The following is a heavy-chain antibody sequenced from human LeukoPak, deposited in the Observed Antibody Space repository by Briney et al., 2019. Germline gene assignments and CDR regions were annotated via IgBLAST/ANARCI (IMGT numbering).Heavy chain of an antibody. J-gene: IGHJ4*02. Sequence: GASPRLSCAACGFAFSSYAMSWVRQAPGKGLEWVSTLSGSGVGTYYADSVRGRFTISRDNSKTTLYLQMNSLRAEDTAVYYCAKVGGGNTRGNFDYWGQGTLVTVSS. D-gene: IGHD4-23*01. V-gene: IGHV3-23*01. CDR2: LSGSGVGT. CDR3: AKVGGGNTRGNFDY. CDR1: GFAFSSYA.